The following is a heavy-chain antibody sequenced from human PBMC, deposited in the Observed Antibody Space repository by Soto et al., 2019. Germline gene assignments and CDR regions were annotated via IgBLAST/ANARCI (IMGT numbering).Heavy chain of an antibody. J-gene: IGHJ1*01. D-gene: IGHD3-16*01. V-gene: IGHV3-30*19. CDR1: GFTFRSYV. CDR3: ARWGTTGGLDV. CDR2: TSYDGSDN. Sequence: QVQLVESGGGVVQPGTSLRVSCVGSGFTFRSYVIHWVLQAPGKGLEGVALTSYDGSDNYYGDSVRGRFTISRDNPRNTVELQIDSLRLEDTALYYCARWGTTGGLDVWGQGTLVSVSS.